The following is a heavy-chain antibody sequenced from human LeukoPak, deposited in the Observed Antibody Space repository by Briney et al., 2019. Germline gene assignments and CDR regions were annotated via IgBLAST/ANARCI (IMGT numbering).Heavy chain of an antibody. V-gene: IGHV1-46*01. D-gene: IGHD1-26*01. CDR1: GYTFISYY. CDR2: INPSGGST. Sequence: ASVKVSCKASGYTFISYYMHWVRQAPGQGLEWMGVINPSGGSTSYAQKFQGRVTMTRDTSTSTVYMELSSLTSEDTAVFYCARDKVGAPSLLNYWGQGTLVTVSS. J-gene: IGHJ4*02. CDR3: ARDKVGAPSLLNY.